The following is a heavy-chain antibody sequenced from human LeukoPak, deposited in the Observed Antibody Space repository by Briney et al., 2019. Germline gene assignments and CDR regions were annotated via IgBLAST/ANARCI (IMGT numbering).Heavy chain of an antibody. D-gene: IGHD2-2*01. CDR3: ARVDCSSTSCYEFDY. J-gene: IGHJ4*02. CDR1: GFTFDDYG. CDR2: INWNGGST. Sequence: PGGSLRLSXAASGFTFDDYGMSWVRQAPGKGLEWVSGINWNGGSTGYADSVKGRFTISRDNAKNSLYLQMNSLRAEDTAVYYCARVDCSSTSCYEFDYWGQGTLVTVSS. V-gene: IGHV3-20*04.